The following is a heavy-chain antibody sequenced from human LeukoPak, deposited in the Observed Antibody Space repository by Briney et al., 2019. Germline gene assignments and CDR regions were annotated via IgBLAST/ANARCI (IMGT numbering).Heavy chain of an antibody. D-gene: IGHD6-19*01. CDR1: GFTFSDYY. J-gene: IGHJ5*02. Sequence: PGGSLRLSCAASGFTFSDYYMSWIRQAPGKGLEWVSDISSTSIYTNYADSVKGRFTISRDNSKNTLYLQMNSLRAEDTAVYYCARDLGGWYGWFDPWGQGTLVTVSS. V-gene: IGHV3-11*05. CDR3: ARDLGGWYGWFDP. CDR2: ISSTSIYT.